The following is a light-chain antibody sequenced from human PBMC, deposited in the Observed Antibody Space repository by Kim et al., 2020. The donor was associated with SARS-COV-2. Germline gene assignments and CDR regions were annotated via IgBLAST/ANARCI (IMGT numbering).Light chain of an antibody. J-gene: IGLJ3*02. CDR3: QTWDTGIQV. CDR1: GGHSAYA. V-gene: IGLV4-69*01. CDR2: VNSDGSH. Sequence: QLVLTQSPSASASLGASVKLTRTLSGGHSAYAIAWHQQQAEKGPRFLMKVNSDGSHKKGDGIPDRFSGSSSGAERYLTISSLQSEDEADYYCQTWDTGIQVFGGGTQLTVL.